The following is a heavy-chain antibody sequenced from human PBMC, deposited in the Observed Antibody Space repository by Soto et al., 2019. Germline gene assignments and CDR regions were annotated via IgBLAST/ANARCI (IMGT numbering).Heavy chain of an antibody. J-gene: IGHJ4*02. CDR1: GVSVSTGGYF. Sequence: PSETLSLTCTVSGVSVSTGGYFWTWIRHHPGKGLEWIGNIYYSGMTYYNPSLRGRVSISLDPSESQFSLKLNSVTAADTAVYYCARDSSGPGYSYGKFDYWGQGALVTVSS. CDR3: ARDSSGPGYSYGKFDY. CDR2: IYYSGMT. V-gene: IGHV4-31*03. D-gene: IGHD5-18*01.